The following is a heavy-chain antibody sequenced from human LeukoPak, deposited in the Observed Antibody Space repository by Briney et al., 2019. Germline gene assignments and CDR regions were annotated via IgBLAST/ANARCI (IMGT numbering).Heavy chain of an antibody. CDR3: AREENGYYYDSSGYSKY. J-gene: IGHJ4*02. V-gene: IGHV3-23*01. Sequence: GGSLRLSCAASGFTFSSYAMSWVRQAPGKGLECVSAISGSGGSTYYADSVKGRFTISRDNSKNTLYLQMNSLRAEDTAVYYCAREENGYYYDSSGYSKYWGQGTLVTVSS. CDR2: ISGSGGST. D-gene: IGHD3-22*01. CDR1: GFTFSSYA.